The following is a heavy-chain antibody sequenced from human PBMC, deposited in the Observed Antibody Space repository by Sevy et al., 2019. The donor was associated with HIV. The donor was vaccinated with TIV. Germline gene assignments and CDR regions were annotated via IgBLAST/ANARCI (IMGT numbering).Heavy chain of an antibody. V-gene: IGHV3-30-3*01. CDR1: GFTFSSYE. D-gene: IGHD1-26*01. Sequence: GGSLRLSCAASGFTFSSYEIHWVRQAPGRGLEWVAAISHDGSKEYYGDSVRGRFTVSRDNSKNMLYLQVNSLRPEDTGVYLCTRSSGSGAFAIWGPGTRVTVSS. CDR3: TRSSGSGAFAI. J-gene: IGHJ3*02. CDR2: ISHDGSKE.